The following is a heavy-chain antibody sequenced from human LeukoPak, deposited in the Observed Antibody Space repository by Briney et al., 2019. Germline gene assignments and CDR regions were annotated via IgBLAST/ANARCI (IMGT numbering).Heavy chain of an antibody. D-gene: IGHD1-26*01. CDR3: AKNLGATDY. V-gene: IGHV3-23*01. CDR2: ISGSGGST. Sequence: GGSLRLSCAASGFTFSSFTMNRVRQAPGKGLEWVSAISGSGGSTYYADSVKGRFTISRDNSKNTLYLQMSSLRAEDTAVYYCAKNLGATDYWGQGTLVTVSS. J-gene: IGHJ4*02. CDR1: GFTFSSFT.